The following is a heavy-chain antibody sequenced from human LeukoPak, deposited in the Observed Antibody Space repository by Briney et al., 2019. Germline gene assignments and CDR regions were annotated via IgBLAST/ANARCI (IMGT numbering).Heavy chain of an antibody. J-gene: IGHJ6*03. D-gene: IGHD3-10*01. V-gene: IGHV1-2*02. CDR1: GYTFTGYY. Sequence: ASVKVSCKASGYTFTGYYMHWVRQAPGQALEWMGWINPNSGGTNYAQKFQGRVTMTRDTSISTAYMELSRLRSDDTAVYYCARDMWFGENYYYYMDVWGKGTTVTISS. CDR3: ARDMWFGENYYYYMDV. CDR2: INPNSGGT.